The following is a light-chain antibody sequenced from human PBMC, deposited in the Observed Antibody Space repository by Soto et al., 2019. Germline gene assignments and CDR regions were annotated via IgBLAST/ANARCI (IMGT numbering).Light chain of an antibody. CDR3: QQYNSYSEFT. V-gene: IGKV1-5*03. J-gene: IGKJ3*01. Sequence: DFQMTQSPSTLSASVGDRVTITCRASQSISTWLAWYQQKPGKAPKLLIYKASNLESGVPSRFSGSGSGTEFTLTISSLQPDDFATYYCQQYNSYSEFTFGPGTKVDIK. CDR1: QSISTW. CDR2: KAS.